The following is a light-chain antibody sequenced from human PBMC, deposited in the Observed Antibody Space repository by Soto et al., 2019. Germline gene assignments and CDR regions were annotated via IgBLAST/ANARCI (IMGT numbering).Light chain of an antibody. V-gene: IGLV2-14*01. CDR2: DVS. CDR3: SSYTSSSTL. CDR1: SGDVGGYNY. Sequence: QSVLTQPASVSGSPGQSITIACTGTSGDVGGYNYVSWYQQLPGKAPKLMIYDVSNRPSGVSNRFSGSKSGNTASLTISGLQAEDEADYYCSSYTSSSTLFGTGTEVTVL. J-gene: IGLJ1*01.